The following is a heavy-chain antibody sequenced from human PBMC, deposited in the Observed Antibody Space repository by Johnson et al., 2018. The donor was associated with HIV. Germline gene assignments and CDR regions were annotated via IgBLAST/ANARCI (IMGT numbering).Heavy chain of an antibody. D-gene: IGHD5-18*01. V-gene: IGHV3-11*04. CDR1: GFTFKDYY. J-gene: IGHJ3*01. Sequence: QVQLVESGGGLVQPGGSLRLSCAASGFTFKDYYMNWVRQTPGKGLEWVAHISSSGTTKYYADSVKGRFTISRDNTKKSLYLEMNSLRVDDTAIYYCTRESTPWGADYVGYGLDVWGQGTMVTVSS. CDR2: ISSSGTTK. CDR3: TRESTPWGADYVGYGLDV.